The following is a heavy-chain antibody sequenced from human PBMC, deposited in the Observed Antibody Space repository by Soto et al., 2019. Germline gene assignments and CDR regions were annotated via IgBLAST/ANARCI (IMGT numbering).Heavy chain of an antibody. CDR2: ISYDGSNK. CDR3: AKDIVSSGWKAFDI. CDR1: GFTFSSYG. V-gene: IGHV3-30*18. Sequence: PGGSLRLSCAASGFTFSSYGIHWVRQAPGKGLEWVTFISYDGSNKYYADSVKGRFTISRDNSKNTVFLQVNSLRAKDTAVYYCAKDIVSSGWKAFDIWGQGTMVTVSS. J-gene: IGHJ3*02. D-gene: IGHD6-19*01.